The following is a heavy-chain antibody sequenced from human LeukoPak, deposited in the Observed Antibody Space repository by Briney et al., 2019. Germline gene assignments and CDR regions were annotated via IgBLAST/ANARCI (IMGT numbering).Heavy chain of an antibody. CDR1: SGSISSYY. D-gene: IGHD4-23*01. CDR3: ASIVGGNSYFDS. CDR2: IYHSGTT. Sequence: SETLSLTCTVSSGSISSYYWSWIRQPPGKGLEWIAYIYHSGTTNHNPSLKSRVTISVDTSKNQFSLKVGSVTAADTAVYYCASIVGGNSYFDSWGQGTLVTVSS. V-gene: IGHV4-59*01. J-gene: IGHJ4*02.